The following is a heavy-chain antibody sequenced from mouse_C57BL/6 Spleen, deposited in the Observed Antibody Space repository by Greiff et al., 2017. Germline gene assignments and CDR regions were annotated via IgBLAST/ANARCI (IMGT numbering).Heavy chain of an antibody. Sequence: VQLQQSGPELVKPGASVKLSCKASGYTFTSYDINWVKQRPGQGLEWIGWIYPRDGSTKYNEKFKGKATLTVDTSSSTAYMELHSLTSEDSAVYFCARAEIYYDYDGYYFDYWGQGTTLTVSS. V-gene: IGHV1-85*01. J-gene: IGHJ2*01. CDR3: ARAEIYYDYDGYYFDY. CDR1: GYTFTSYD. D-gene: IGHD2-4*01. CDR2: IYPRDGST.